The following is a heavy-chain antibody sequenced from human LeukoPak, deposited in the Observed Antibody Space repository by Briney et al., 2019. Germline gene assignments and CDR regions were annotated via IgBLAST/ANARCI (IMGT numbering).Heavy chain of an antibody. Sequence: GGSLRLSCAASGFTFSSYAMSWVRQAPGKGLEWVSAISGSGGSTYYADSVKGRFTISRDNSKNTLYLQMNSLRAEDTAVYYYAKGMVSPTIFGVVIIAQPFDYWGQGTLVTVSS. CDR2: ISGSGGST. CDR1: GFTFSSYA. J-gene: IGHJ4*02. V-gene: IGHV3-23*01. D-gene: IGHD3-3*01. CDR3: AKGMVSPTIFGVVIIAQPFDY.